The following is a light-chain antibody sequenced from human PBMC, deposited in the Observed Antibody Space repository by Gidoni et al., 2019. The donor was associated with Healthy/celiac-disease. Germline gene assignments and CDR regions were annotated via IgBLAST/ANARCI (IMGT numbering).Light chain of an antibody. CDR1: SLRSYY. Sequence: SSELTQDPAVSVALGQTVRITCQGYSLRSYYSTWYQQKPGQAPVLVIYGKNNRPSGIPDRFSGSSSGNTASLTITGAQAEDEADYYCNSRDSSGNPNVVFGGGTKLTVL. V-gene: IGLV3-19*01. CDR3: NSRDSSGNPNVV. CDR2: GKN. J-gene: IGLJ2*01.